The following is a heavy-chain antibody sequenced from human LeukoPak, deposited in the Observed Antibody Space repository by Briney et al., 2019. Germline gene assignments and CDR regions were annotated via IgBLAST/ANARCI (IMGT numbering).Heavy chain of an antibody. D-gene: IGHD3-9*01. CDR2: ISAYNGNT. J-gene: IGHJ3*02. CDR3: ARDLIKYDILTGYYSDAFDI. CDR1: GYTFTSYG. V-gene: IGHV1-18*01. Sequence: ASVKVSCKASGYTFTSYGISWVRQAPGQGLEWMGWISAYNGNTNYAQKLQGRVTMTTDTSTSTAYMELRSLRSDDTAVYYCARDLIKYDILTGYYSDAFDIWGQGTMVTVST.